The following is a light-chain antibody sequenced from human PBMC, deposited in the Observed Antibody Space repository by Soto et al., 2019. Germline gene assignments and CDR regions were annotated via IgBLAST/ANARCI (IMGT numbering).Light chain of an antibody. Sequence: DMHMTQSPFTVSASVLDRVTITCRASQSISSWLAWYQQKPGKAPKLLIYDASSLESGVPSRFSGSGSGTEFTLTISSLQPDDFATYYCKQYNSYSWTFGQGTKVDIK. J-gene: IGKJ1*01. CDR1: QSISSW. CDR2: DAS. CDR3: KQYNSYSWT. V-gene: IGKV1-5*01.